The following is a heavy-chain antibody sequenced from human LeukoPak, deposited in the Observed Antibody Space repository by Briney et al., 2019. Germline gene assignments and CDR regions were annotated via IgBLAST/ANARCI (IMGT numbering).Heavy chain of an antibody. J-gene: IGHJ4*02. V-gene: IGHV3-7*01. CDR2: ILPDGSQK. CDR1: DFTFSFYW. Sequence: GGSLRLSCVASDFTFSFYWMTWVRQAPGKGLEWLANILPDGSQKYYVDSVKGRFTISRDDPKNSLYLQINNLKAEDTAVYYCGRLAHNAWYAIDFWGQGALVTVSS. D-gene: IGHD6-13*01. CDR3: GRLAHNAWYAIDF.